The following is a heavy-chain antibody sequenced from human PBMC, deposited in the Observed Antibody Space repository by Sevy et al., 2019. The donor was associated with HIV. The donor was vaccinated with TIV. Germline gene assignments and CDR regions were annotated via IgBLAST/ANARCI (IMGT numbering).Heavy chain of an antibody. J-gene: IGHJ3*02. CDR3: AKDTCSSTSCYYQDAFDI. CDR2: ISDSGGST. Sequence: GSLRLSCAASGFTFSSYAMSWVRQAPGKGLEWVSGISDSGGSTYYADSVKGRFTISRDNSKNTLYLQMNSLRAEDTAVYYYAKDTCSSTSCYYQDAFDIWGQGTMVTVSS. V-gene: IGHV3-23*01. CDR1: GFTFSSYA. D-gene: IGHD2-2*01.